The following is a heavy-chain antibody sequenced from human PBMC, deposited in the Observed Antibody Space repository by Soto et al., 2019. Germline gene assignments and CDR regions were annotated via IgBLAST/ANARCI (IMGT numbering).Heavy chain of an antibody. Sequence: QVQLVQSGAEVQKPGSSVKVSCKASGGTFSSYTISWVRQAPGQGLEWMGRIIPILGIANYAQKFQGRVTITADKSTSTAYMELSSLRSEDTAVYYCARGGLYDRYCSGGSCYLFDYWGQGTLVTVSS. J-gene: IGHJ4*02. CDR1: GGTFSSYT. D-gene: IGHD2-15*01. V-gene: IGHV1-69*02. CDR3: ARGGLYDRYCSGGSCYLFDY. CDR2: IIPILGIA.